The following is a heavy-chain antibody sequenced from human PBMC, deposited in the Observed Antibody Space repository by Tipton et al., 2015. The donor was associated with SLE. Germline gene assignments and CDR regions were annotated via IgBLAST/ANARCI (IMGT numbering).Heavy chain of an antibody. Sequence: GSLRLSCAVSGFTFSNFAMSWVRQAPGKGLEWVSIIYTGSSSTNYADSVRGRFTISRDDAKNTLYLQMNSLRAEDTAVYYCARDHFGYFDYWGQGTLITVSS. CDR2: IYTGSSST. J-gene: IGHJ4*02. V-gene: IGHV3-23*03. CDR3: ARDHFGYFDY. CDR1: GFTFSNFA. D-gene: IGHD2/OR15-2a*01.